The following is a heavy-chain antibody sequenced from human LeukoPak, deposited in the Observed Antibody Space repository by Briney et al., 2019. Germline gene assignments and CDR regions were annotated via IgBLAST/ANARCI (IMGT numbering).Heavy chain of an antibody. CDR1: GGSFSGYY. Sequence: PSETLSLICAVYGGSFSGYYWSWIRQPPGKGLEWIGEINHSGRTNYNPSLKSRVTISVDMSKKQFSLKLSSVTAADTALYYCARGAGGYYYGMDVWGQGTTVTVSS. V-gene: IGHV4-34*01. CDR3: ARGAGGYYYGMDV. D-gene: IGHD3-16*01. J-gene: IGHJ6*02. CDR2: INHSGRT.